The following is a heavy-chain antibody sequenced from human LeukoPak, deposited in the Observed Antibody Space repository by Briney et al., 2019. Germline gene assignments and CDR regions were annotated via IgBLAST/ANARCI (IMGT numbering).Heavy chain of an antibody. CDR1: GGTFGSYA. V-gene: IGHV1-69*01. CDR3: ARGWDYDSGGRPTAYVY. J-gene: IGHJ4*02. CDR2: IIPIFGTA. D-gene: IGHD3-22*01. Sequence: ASVKVSCKASGGTFGSYAISWVRQAPGQGLEWMGGIIPIFGTANYAQKFQGKVTITADESTSTAYMELRSLRSDDTAVYYCARGWDYDSGGRPTAYVYWGQGTLVTVSS.